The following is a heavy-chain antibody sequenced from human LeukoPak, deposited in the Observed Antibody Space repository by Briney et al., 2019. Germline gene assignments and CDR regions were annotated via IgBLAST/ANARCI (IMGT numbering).Heavy chain of an antibody. D-gene: IGHD3-3*01. J-gene: IGHJ4*02. CDR2: IYYSGST. Sequence: SETLSLTCTVSGGSISSSSYYWGWIRQPPGKGLEWIGSIYYSGSTYYNPSLKSRVTISVDTSKNQFSLKLSSVTATDTAVYYCARGRYGITIFGVVTPEYYFDYWGQGTLVTVSS. CDR3: ARGRYGITIFGVVTPEYYFDY. CDR1: GGSISSSSYY. V-gene: IGHV4-39*07.